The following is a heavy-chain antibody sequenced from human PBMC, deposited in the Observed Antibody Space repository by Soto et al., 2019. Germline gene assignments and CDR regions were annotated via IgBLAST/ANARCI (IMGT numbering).Heavy chain of an antibody. CDR2: IRPYNGDT. V-gene: IGHV1-18*01. CDR1: GYSFSSYG. Sequence: ASVKVSCKASGYSFSSYGIVWVRQAPGQGLEWMGWIRPYNGDTNSAQKFQGRVTLTTDTSTSTAYMELRSLRYDDTAVYYCARRAEDHYFYYMGVWGKGTTVTV. D-gene: IGHD1-26*01. J-gene: IGHJ6*03. CDR3: ARRAEDHYFYYMGV.